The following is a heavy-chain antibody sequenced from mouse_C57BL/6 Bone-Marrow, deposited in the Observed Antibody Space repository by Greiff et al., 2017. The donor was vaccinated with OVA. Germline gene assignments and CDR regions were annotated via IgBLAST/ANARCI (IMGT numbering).Heavy chain of an antibody. CDR3: TEAAYYSTPFAY. Sequence: VQLQQSGAELVRPGASVKLSCTASGFNIKDDYMHWVKQRPEQGLEWIGWIDPENGDTEYASKFQGKATITADTSSNTAYLQLSSLTSEDTAVYYCTEAAYYSTPFAYWGQGTLVTVSA. D-gene: IGHD2-5*01. J-gene: IGHJ3*01. CDR2: IDPENGDT. V-gene: IGHV14-4*01. CDR1: GFNIKDDY.